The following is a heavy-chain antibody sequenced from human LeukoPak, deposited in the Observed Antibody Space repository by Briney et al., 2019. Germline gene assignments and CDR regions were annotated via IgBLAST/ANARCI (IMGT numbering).Heavy chain of an antibody. Sequence: GGSLRLSCAASGFTVSGNYMSWVRQAPGKGLEWVPLLYSGGSTYYADSVKGRFSISRDNSKNTLYLQMNSLRAEDTAVYYCASRDKSYYYGMDVWGQGTTVTVSS. CDR1: GFTVSGNY. CDR3: ASRDKSYYYGMDV. J-gene: IGHJ6*02. CDR2: LYSGGST. D-gene: IGHD5-24*01. V-gene: IGHV3-66*01.